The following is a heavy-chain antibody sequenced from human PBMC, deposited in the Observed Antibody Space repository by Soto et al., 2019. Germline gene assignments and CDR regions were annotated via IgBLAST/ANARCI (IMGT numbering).Heavy chain of an antibody. D-gene: IGHD3-22*01. CDR1: GFTFSSYG. CDR3: ARDQGYYDSSGSLDY. Sequence: QVQLVESGGGVVQPGRSLRLSCAASGFTFSSYGMHWVRQAPGKGLEWVAVIWYDGSNKYYADSVKGRFTISRDNSKNTLYLQMNSLRAEDTAVYYCARDQGYYDSSGSLDYWGQGTLVTVSS. V-gene: IGHV3-33*01. CDR2: IWYDGSNK. J-gene: IGHJ4*02.